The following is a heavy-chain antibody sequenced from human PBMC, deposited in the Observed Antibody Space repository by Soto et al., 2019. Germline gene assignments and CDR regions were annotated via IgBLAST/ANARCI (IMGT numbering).Heavy chain of an antibody. CDR2: INHSGST. Sequence: PSETLSLTCAVYGGSFSGYYWSWIRQPPGKGLEWIGEINHSGSTNYNPSLKSRVTISVDTSKNQFSLKLSSVTAADTAVYYCAAGDLRTNYYYGLDVWGQWTKVTVSS. CDR1: GGSFSGYY. D-gene: IGHD3-3*01. CDR3: AAGDLRTNYYYGLDV. J-gene: IGHJ6*02. V-gene: IGHV4-34*01.